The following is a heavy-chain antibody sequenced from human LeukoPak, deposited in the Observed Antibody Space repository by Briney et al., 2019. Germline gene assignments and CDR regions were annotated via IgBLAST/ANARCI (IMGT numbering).Heavy chain of an antibody. J-gene: IGHJ4*02. CDR1: GDTFNSYA. Sequence: SVKVSCKPSGDTFNSYAISWVRQAPGQGLEWMGRIIPILGIANYAQKFQGRVTITADKSTSTAYMELSSLRSEDTAVYYCARTYSSSWSYCDSWGQGTLVTVSS. CDR2: IIPILGIA. D-gene: IGHD6-13*01. V-gene: IGHV1-69*04. CDR3: ARTYSSSWSYCDS.